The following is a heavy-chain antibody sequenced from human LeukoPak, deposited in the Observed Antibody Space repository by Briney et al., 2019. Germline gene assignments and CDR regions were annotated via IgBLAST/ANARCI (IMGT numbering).Heavy chain of an antibody. J-gene: IGHJ3*02. Sequence: GGSLRLSCAVSGFTVSSNYMSWVRQAPGKGLEWVSVIYSGGSTYYADSVKGRFTISRDNSKNTLYLQMNSLRAEDTAVYYCARGVLSYYVSGDAFDIWGQGTMVTVSS. V-gene: IGHV3-66*01. CDR2: IYSGGST. CDR3: ARGVLSYYVSGDAFDI. CDR1: GFTVSSNY. D-gene: IGHD3-10*02.